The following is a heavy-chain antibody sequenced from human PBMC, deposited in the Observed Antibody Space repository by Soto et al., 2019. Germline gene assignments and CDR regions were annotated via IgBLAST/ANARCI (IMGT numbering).Heavy chain of an antibody. Sequence: TSETLSLTCTVSGGSISSYYWSWIRQPPGKGLEWIGYIYYSGSTNYNPSLKSRVTISVDTSKNQFSLKLSSVTAADTAVYYCGSRGSSGWYVYWGQGTLVTVSS. CDR2: IYYSGST. CDR3: GSRGSSGWYVY. V-gene: IGHV4-59*08. D-gene: IGHD6-19*01. CDR1: GGSISSYY. J-gene: IGHJ4*02.